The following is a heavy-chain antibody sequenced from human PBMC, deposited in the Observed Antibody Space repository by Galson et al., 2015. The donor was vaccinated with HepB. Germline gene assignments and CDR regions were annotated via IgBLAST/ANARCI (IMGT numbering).Heavy chain of an antibody. CDR2: ISYDGSNK. CDR1: GFTFSSYG. V-gene: IGHV3-30*18. Sequence: SLRLSCATSGFTFSSYGMYWVRQAPGKGLEWVAVISYDGSNKYYADSVKGRFAISRDNSKNTLFLQMNSLRAEDTAVYYCAKDRGDEDTAMVRRLGYNAMDVWGQGTKVTVSS. J-gene: IGHJ6*02. CDR3: AKDRGDEDTAMVRRLGYNAMDV. D-gene: IGHD5-18*01.